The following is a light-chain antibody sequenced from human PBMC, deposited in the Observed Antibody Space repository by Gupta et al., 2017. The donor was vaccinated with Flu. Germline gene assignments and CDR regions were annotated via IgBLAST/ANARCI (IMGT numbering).Light chain of an antibody. CDR1: QSVSSN. J-gene: IGKJ1*01. CDR3: QHERT. V-gene: IGKV3-15*01. CDR2: GAS. Sequence: MTQSPATLSVSPGERATLSCRASQSVSSNLAWYQQKPGQAPRLLIYGASTRATGIPARFSGSGSGTEFTLTISSLQSEDFAVYYCQHERTFGQGTKVEIK.